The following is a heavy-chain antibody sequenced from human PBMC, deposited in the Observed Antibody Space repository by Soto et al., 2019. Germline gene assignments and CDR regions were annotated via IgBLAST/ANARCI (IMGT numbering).Heavy chain of an antibody. Sequence: GGSLRLSCAASGFTFSRDSMNWVRQVPGKGLEWVASISSECSEKWYADSVKGRFIISRDKAKNSLFLQMNTLRPEDSTIYYCARVAYCGQGTQVTVSS. V-gene: IGHV3-21*01. CDR1: GFTFSRDS. J-gene: IGHJ1*01. CDR3: ARVAY. CDR2: ISSECSEK.